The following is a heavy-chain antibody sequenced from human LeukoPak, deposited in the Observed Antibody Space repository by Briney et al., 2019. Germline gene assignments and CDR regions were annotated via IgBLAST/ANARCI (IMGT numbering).Heavy chain of an antibody. CDR1: GGSISSYY. CDR3: ARRRRGYNGYEDAFDI. Sequence: SETLSLTCTVSGGSISSYYWSWIRQPPGKGLEWMGYIFNSGSTNHNPSVKSRVTISVHTSKNQFSLKVSSVTAADTAVYYCARRRRGYNGYEDAFDIWGQGTMVTVSS. V-gene: IGHV4-59*08. J-gene: IGHJ3*02. D-gene: IGHD5-12*01. CDR2: IFNSGST.